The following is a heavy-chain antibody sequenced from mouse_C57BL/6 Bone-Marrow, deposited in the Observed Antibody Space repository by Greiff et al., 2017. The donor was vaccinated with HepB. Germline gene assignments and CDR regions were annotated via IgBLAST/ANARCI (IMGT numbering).Heavy chain of an antibody. CDR2: IDPETGGT. V-gene: IGHV1-15*01. D-gene: IGHD6-1*01. CDR3: YSGYAMDY. Sequence: VKLVESGAELVRPGASVTLSCKASGYTFTDYEMHWVKQTPVHGLEWIGAIDPETGGTAYNQKFKGKAILTADKSSSTAYMELRSLTSEDSAVYYCYSGYAMDYWGQGTSVTVSS. J-gene: IGHJ4*01. CDR1: GYTFTDYE.